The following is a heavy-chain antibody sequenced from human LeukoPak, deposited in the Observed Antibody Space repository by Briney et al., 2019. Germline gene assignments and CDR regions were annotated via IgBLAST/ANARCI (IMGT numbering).Heavy chain of an antibody. Sequence: GGSLRLSCAASGFTLSSNYMSWVRQAPGKGLEWGSVIYSGGSTYYADSVKGRFTISRDNSKNTLYLQMNSLRAEDTAVYYCARAVVRADYYYYYMDVWGKGTTVTVSS. D-gene: IGHD2-15*01. CDR2: IYSGGST. J-gene: IGHJ6*03. CDR3: ARAVVRADYYYYYMDV. V-gene: IGHV3-53*01. CDR1: GFTLSSNY.